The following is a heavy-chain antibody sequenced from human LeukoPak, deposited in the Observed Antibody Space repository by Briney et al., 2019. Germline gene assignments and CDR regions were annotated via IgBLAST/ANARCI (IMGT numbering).Heavy chain of an antibody. D-gene: IGHD3-10*01. Sequence: SVKVSCRASGGTFSSYAFIWVRQAPGQGLEWMGGIIPIFGTANYAQNFQGRVTITADESTSTAYMELSSLRSEDTAVYYCASDLTSGSHNWFDPWGQGTLVTVSS. V-gene: IGHV1-69*13. CDR3: ASDLTSGSHNWFDP. J-gene: IGHJ5*02. CDR2: IIPIFGTA. CDR1: GGTFSSYA.